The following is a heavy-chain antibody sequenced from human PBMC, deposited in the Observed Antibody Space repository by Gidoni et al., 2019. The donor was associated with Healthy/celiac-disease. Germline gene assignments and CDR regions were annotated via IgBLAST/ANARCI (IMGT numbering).Heavy chain of an antibody. CDR2: IVVGSGNT. J-gene: IGHJ6*02. CDR1: GFTFTSPA. CDR3: AASFRTAYYYYYGMDV. D-gene: IGHD3-3*02. V-gene: IGHV1-58*01. Sequence: QMQLVQSGPEVKKPGTSVKVSCNASGFTFTSPAVQWVRQARGQRLEWIGWIVVGSGNTNYAQKFQERVTITRDMSTSTAYMELSSLRSEDTAVYYCAASFRTAYYYYYGMDVWGQGTTVTVSS.